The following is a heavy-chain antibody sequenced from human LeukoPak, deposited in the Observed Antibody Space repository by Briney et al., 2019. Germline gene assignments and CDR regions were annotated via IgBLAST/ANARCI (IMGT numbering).Heavy chain of an antibody. Sequence: GASVKVSCKVSGYTLTELSMHWVRQAPGQGLEWMGWISAYNGNTNYAQKLQGRVTMTTDTSTSTAYMELRSLRSDDTAVYYCARVGITFGGVIVIGAFDIWGQGTMVTVSS. CDR1: GYTLTELS. V-gene: IGHV1-18*01. J-gene: IGHJ3*02. D-gene: IGHD3-16*02. CDR2: ISAYNGNT. CDR3: ARVGITFGGVIVIGAFDI.